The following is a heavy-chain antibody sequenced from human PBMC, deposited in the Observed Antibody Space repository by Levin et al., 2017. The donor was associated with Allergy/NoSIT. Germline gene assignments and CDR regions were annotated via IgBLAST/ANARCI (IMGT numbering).Heavy chain of an antibody. Sequence: ASVKVSCKASGYTFTSFGISWVRQAPGQGLEWMGWSSAYNGNTNYGQKFQGRVTMTTDTSTSTAYMELRSLRSDDTAVYFCTRDLGEDTTMIFFDFWGQGTLVTVSS. V-gene: IGHV1-18*01. D-gene: IGHD5-18*01. CDR3: TRDLGEDTTMIFFDF. CDR1: GYTFTSFG. CDR2: SSAYNGNT. J-gene: IGHJ4*02.